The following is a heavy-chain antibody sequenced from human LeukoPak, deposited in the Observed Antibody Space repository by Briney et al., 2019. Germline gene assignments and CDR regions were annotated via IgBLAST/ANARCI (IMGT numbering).Heavy chain of an antibody. CDR2: ISGSGGSS. V-gene: IGHV3-23*01. CDR3: AKTGTPWYYFDY. J-gene: IGHJ4*02. CDR1: GFTFSSYA. D-gene: IGHD6-13*01. Sequence: GGSLRLSCAASGFTFSSYAMSWVRQAPGKGLEWVSAISGSGGSSYYADSVKGRFTISRDNSKNTLYLQMNSLRAEDTAVYYCAKTGTPWYYFDYWGQGTLVTVSS.